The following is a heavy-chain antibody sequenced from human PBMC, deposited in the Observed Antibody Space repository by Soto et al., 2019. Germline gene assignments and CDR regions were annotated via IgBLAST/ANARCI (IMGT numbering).Heavy chain of an antibody. CDR2: ISAYNGNT. CDR3: ARDCSSTSCYAGAPEFDP. CDR1: GYTCTSYG. D-gene: IGHD2-2*01. J-gene: IGHJ5*02. Sequence: ASVKVSCKASGYTCTSYGISCVRQAPGQRLEWMGWISAYNGNTNYAQKLQGRVTMTTDTSTSTAYMELRSLRSDDTAVYYCARDCSSTSCYAGAPEFDPWGQGTLVTVSS. V-gene: IGHV1-18*01.